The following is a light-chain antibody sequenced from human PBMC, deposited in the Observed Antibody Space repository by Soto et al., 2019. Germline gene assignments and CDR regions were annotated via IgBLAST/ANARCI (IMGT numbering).Light chain of an antibody. CDR2: GAS. J-gene: IGKJ4*01. CDR3: QQASSFPLT. V-gene: IGKV1-12*01. CDR1: QVISSW. Sequence: IQMTQSPSSVSASVGDSVTITCRASQVISSWLAWYQVKPGKAPKLLIYGASNRKSGVPSRFSASESWTLFTPTINSLQPEDFATYYCQQASSFPLTFGGGTTVEI.